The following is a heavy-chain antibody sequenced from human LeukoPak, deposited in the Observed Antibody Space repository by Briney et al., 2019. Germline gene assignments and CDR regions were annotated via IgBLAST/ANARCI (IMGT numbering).Heavy chain of an antibody. Sequence: GGSLRLSCAASGFTFSDYCMSWIRQAPGKGLDWISYTSSSGSTIYYADSVKGRFTISRDNAKSSLYLQMDSLRAEDTAVYYCARDPYSGNYGAYYYYYMDVWGKGTTVTISS. V-gene: IGHV3-11*04. D-gene: IGHD1-26*01. J-gene: IGHJ6*03. CDR1: GFTFSDYC. CDR2: TSSSGSTI. CDR3: ARDPYSGNYGAYYYYYMDV.